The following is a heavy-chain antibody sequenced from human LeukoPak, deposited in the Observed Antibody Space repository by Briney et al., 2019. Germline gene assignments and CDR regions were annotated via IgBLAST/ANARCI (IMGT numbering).Heavy chain of an antibody. D-gene: IGHD1-1*01. V-gene: IGHV3-23*01. Sequence: GGSQRLSCAASGFTFSSYAMSWVRQAPGKGLEWVSSISGSDGTTYYAGSVKGRFTISRDNSKYTLSLQMNSLRAEDTAVYYCAKVDNWKYGHHDFWGQGTLVTVSS. CDR1: GFTFSSYA. CDR2: ISGSDGTT. CDR3: AKVDNWKYGHHDF. J-gene: IGHJ4*02.